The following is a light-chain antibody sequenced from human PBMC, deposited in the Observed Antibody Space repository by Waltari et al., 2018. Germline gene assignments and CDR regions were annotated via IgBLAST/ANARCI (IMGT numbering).Light chain of an antibody. J-gene: IGLJ2*01. CDR1: STDLASYNL. CDR3: SSYAGSSKGV. CDR2: AVS. V-gene: IGLV2-23*02. Sequence: QSALSQPASVSGSPGQSLTITCTGASTDLASYNLVAWYQQHPGKAPKLMIYAVSKRPSGVSDRFSGSKSGDMASLTISGLQPEDEAEYFCSSYAGSSKGVFGGGTKVTVL.